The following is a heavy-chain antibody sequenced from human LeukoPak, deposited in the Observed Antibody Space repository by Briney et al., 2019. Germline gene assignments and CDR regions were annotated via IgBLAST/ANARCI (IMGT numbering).Heavy chain of an antibody. D-gene: IGHD1-20*01. CDR2: INPNSDYT. CDR1: GYTFTDYC. V-gene: IGHV1-2*02. CDR3: ARDYFTFTSKSYNFFDP. Sequence: ASVRVSCKASGYTFTDYCIHWVRQAPGQGLEWMGWINPNSDYTFYAQKFQGRITMTRDTSISTAYMELSRLTSDDTAVYFCARDYFTFTSKSYNFFDPWGQGTLVTVSS. J-gene: IGHJ5*02.